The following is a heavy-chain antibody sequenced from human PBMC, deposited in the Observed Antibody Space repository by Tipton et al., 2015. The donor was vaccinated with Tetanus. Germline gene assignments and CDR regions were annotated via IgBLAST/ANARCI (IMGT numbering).Heavy chain of an antibody. Sequence: SLRLSCAASGFTFSTNAMHWVRQAPGKGLECVAAIWNDGSYKYYADSAKGRFTVSRDNFKNTLYLEMNSLRAEDTAVYYFARVGISQNACSYVFHGLRVWRQGTTVSVSS. D-gene: IGHD5-18*01. J-gene: IGHJ6*02. CDR3: ARVGISQNACSYVFHGLRV. CDR2: IWNDGSYK. V-gene: IGHV3-33*01. CDR1: GFTFSTNA.